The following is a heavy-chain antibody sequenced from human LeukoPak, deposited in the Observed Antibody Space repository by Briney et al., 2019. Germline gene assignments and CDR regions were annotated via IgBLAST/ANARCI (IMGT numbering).Heavy chain of an antibody. V-gene: IGHV3-48*01. CDR1: GFTFSSYS. J-gene: IGHJ4*02. CDR2: ISSSSTI. Sequence: GDSLRLSCAASGFTFSSYSMNWVRQAPGKGLEWVSYISSSSTIYYADSMKGRFTISRDNAKSSLYLQMNSLRAEDTAVYYCARGSVPYYYDSSGYQLDYWGQGTLVTVSS. D-gene: IGHD3-22*01. CDR3: ARGSVPYYYDSSGYQLDY.